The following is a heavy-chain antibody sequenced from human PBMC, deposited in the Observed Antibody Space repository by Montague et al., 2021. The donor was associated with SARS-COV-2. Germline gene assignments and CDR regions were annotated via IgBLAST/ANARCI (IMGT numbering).Heavy chain of an antibody. V-gene: IGHV4-34*01. CDR3: ARDLRRGFDP. Sequence: SETLSLTCAISGGSFSNYYWSWIRQPPGKGLEWIGEVNQSGTTIYNPSLKSRVTISVDTSKNQFSLKLSSVTAADTAVYYCARDLRRGFDPWGQGTLVTVSS. CDR2: VNQSGTT. J-gene: IGHJ5*02. D-gene: IGHD3-10*01. CDR1: GGSFSNYY.